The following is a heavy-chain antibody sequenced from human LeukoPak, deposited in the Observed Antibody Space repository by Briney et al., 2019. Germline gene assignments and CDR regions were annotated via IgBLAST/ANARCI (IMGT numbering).Heavy chain of an antibody. J-gene: IGHJ4*02. CDR1: GFTFSSYA. D-gene: IGHD2/OR15-2a*01. CDR3: AKDKTDWYYVFDS. Sequence: PGGSLRLSCAASGFTFSSYAMSCVRQAPGKGLEWVSAISGSGGSTYYADSVKGRFTISRDNSKNTLYLQMNSLRAEDTAVYYCAKDKTDWYYVFDSWGQGTLVTVSS. CDR2: ISGSGGST. V-gene: IGHV3-23*01.